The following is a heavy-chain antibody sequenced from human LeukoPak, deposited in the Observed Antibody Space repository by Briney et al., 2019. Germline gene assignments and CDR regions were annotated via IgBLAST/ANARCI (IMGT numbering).Heavy chain of an antibody. CDR2: IKQDGCEK. CDR3: ARVGGSSSWPPQYYYYYGMDV. J-gene: IGHJ6*02. Sequence: GGSLRLSCAASGFTFSSYWMSWVRQAPGKGLEWVANIKQDGCEKYYVDSVKGRFTISRDNAKNSLYLQMNSLRAEDTAVYYCARVGGSSSWPPQYYYYYGMDVWGQGTTVTVSS. CDR1: GFTFSSYW. V-gene: IGHV3-7*01. D-gene: IGHD6-13*01.